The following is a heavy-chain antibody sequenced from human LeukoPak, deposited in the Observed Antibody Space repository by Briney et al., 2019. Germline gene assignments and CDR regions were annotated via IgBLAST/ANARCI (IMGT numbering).Heavy chain of an antibody. V-gene: IGHV3-23*01. CDR3: AKNVAAIPGDY. CDR2: ISRSGGSK. D-gene: IGHD2-15*01. CDR1: GSIFSNYA. J-gene: IGHJ4*02. Sequence: GGSLRLSCAASGSIFSNYAMSWVRQAPGKGLEWVSAISRSGGSKYYADSVKGRFTISRDNSKNTLYLQMNSLRAEDTAVYYCAKNVAAIPGDYWGQGTLVTVSS.